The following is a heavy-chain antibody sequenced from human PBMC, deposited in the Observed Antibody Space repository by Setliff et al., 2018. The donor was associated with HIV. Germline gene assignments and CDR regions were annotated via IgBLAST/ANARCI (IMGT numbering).Heavy chain of an antibody. CDR2: IYHSGST. V-gene: IGHV4-4*02. CDR3: ARERLSRLGFDY. CDR1: GGSISSSNW. J-gene: IGHJ4*02. D-gene: IGHD1-1*01. Sequence: SETLSLTCAVSGGSISSSNWWSWVRQPPGKGLEWIGQIYHSGSTNYNPSLKSRVTISVDTSKNQFSLKLSSVTAADTAVYYCARERLSRLGFDYWGQGTLVTVSS.